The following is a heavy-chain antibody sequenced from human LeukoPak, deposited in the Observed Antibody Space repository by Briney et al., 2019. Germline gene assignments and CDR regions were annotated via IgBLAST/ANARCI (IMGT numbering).Heavy chain of an antibody. CDR3: ARDRGSYEYYFDY. J-gene: IGHJ4*02. V-gene: IGHV3-64*01. D-gene: IGHD1-26*01. Sequence: PGGSLRLSCAASGFTFSSYAMHWVRQAPGQGLDYVSAISSNGGSTYYANSVKGRFSISRDNSKNTLYLQMCSLRAEDMAVYYCARDRGSYEYYFDYWGQGTLVTVSS. CDR2: ISSNGGST. CDR1: GFTFSSYA.